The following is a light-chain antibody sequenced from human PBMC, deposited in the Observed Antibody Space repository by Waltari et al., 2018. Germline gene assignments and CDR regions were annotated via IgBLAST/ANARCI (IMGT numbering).Light chain of an antibody. J-gene: IGLJ3*02. Sequence: QSALTQPASVSGSPGQSITISCYGTSSDIGFYNYVSWYQHHPGKAPKLMIYDVSRRPSGVSDLFSGSKSGNTASLTISGLQAEDEADYYCNSYTGSSSWVFGGGTKVTVL. V-gene: IGLV2-14*03. CDR1: SSDIGFYNY. CDR2: DVS. CDR3: NSYTGSSSWV.